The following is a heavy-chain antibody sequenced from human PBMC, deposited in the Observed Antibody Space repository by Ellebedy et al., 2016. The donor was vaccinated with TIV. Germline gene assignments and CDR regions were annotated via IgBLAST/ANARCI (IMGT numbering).Heavy chain of an antibody. CDR1: GFTFSNYW. D-gene: IGHD2-21*01. V-gene: IGHV3-7*01. Sequence: GESLKISCAASGFTFSNYWMTWVRQAPGKGLEWVANIKEDGSEKFYVDSVKGRFTISRDNAYNSLYLQMNSLRDEDTAVYYCARRYCGVTYCSGVDFDYWGQGTLVTVSS. CDR2: IKEDGSEK. J-gene: IGHJ4*02. CDR3: ARRYCGVTYCSGVDFDY.